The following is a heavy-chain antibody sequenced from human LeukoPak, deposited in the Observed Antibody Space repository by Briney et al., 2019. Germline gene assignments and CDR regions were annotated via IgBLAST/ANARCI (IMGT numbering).Heavy chain of an antibody. V-gene: IGHV3-21*04. CDR1: GFTFSSYS. CDR3: AKAGSSSYALDAFDI. CDR2: ISSSSSYI. Sequence: GGSLRLSCAASGFTFSSYSMNWVRQAPGKGLEWVSSISSSSSYIYYADSVKGRFTISRDNSKNTLLLQMNSLRVEDTAVYYCAKAGSSSYALDAFDIWGQGTMVSVSS. D-gene: IGHD3-22*01. J-gene: IGHJ3*02.